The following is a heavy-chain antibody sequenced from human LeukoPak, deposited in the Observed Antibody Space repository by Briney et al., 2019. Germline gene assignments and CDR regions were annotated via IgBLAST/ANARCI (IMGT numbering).Heavy chain of an antibody. J-gene: IGHJ4*02. Sequence: GGSLRLSCAASGFTFSSYSMNWVRQAPGKGLEWVSGTSDRGDYTYYADSVKGRFTISRDSSKNTLFLQMNSLRAEDTALYFCARKAQYNGHYPLDYWGQGTLVTVSS. CDR3: ARKAQYNGHYPLDY. CDR2: TSDRGDYT. V-gene: IGHV3-23*01. CDR1: GFTFSSYS. D-gene: IGHD1-7*01.